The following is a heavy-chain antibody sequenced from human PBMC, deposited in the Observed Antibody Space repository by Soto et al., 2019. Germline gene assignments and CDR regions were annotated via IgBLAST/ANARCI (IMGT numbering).Heavy chain of an antibody. CDR1: GYTFSAYY. CDR2: INPKSGGT. V-gene: IGHV1-2*02. D-gene: IGHD3-22*01. Sequence: VASVKVSCKTSGYTFSAYYMHWVRQAPGQGLEWMGWINPKSGGTLYAQKFQGRVTMTRDTSSSTAYMELSRLRSDDTAVYYCARGGTFAYDTSGYSVYWGQGTLVTAPQ. J-gene: IGHJ4*02. CDR3: ARGGTFAYDTSGYSVY.